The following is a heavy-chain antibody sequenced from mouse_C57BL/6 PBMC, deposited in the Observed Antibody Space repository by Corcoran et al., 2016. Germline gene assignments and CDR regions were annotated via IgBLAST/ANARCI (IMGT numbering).Heavy chain of an antibody. CDR3: ARCWFAY. CDR2: INTYSGVP. Sequence: QIQLVQSGPELKKPGETVKISCKASGYTFTTYGMSWVKQAPGKGLKWMGWINTYSGVPTYADDFKGRFAFSLETSANTAYLQINNLKNEDTATYFCARCWFAYWGQGTLVTVSA. V-gene: IGHV9-3*01. J-gene: IGHJ3*01. CDR1: GYTFTTYG.